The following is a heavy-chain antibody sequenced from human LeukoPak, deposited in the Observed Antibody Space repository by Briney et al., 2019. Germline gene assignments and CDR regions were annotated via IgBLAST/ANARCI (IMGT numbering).Heavy chain of an antibody. CDR3: ARNCDTVVVPAVPRPWFDP. Sequence: SETLSLTCAVSGYSISSSNWWGWIRQPPGKGLEWIGYIYYSGSTYYNPSLKSRVTMSVDTSKNQFSLKLSSVTAVDTAAYYCARNCDTVVVPAVPRPWFDPWGQGTLVTVSS. J-gene: IGHJ5*02. CDR2: IYYSGST. V-gene: IGHV4-28*01. CDR1: GYSISSSNW. D-gene: IGHD2-2*01.